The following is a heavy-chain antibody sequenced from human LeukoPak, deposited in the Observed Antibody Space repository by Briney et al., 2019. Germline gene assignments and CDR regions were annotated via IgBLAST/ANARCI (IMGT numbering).Heavy chain of an antibody. CDR2: INPNSGGT. CDR3: ARDPYGTWYFDL. CDR1: GYTFTGYY. D-gene: IGHD3-10*01. V-gene: IGHV1-2*02. J-gene: IGHJ2*01. Sequence: GASVKVSCKASGYTFTGYYMHWVRQAPGQGLEWMGWINPNSGGTNYAQKFQGRVTMTRDTSTRTAYMELSSLRSDDTTVYYCARDPYGTWYFDLWGRGTLVTVSS.